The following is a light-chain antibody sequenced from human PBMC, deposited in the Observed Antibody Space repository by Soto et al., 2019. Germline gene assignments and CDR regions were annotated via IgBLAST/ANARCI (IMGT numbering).Light chain of an antibody. CDR2: DAS. J-gene: IGKJ5*01. Sequence: EIMMTQSPATLSVSPWERATLSFRASQSVSIYLAWYQQKPGQAPRLLIYDASNRATGIPARFSGSGSGTDFTLTISSLEPEDFAVYYCQQRSNWPPKITFGQGTRLEIK. V-gene: IGKV3-11*01. CDR1: QSVSIY. CDR3: QQRSNWPPKIT.